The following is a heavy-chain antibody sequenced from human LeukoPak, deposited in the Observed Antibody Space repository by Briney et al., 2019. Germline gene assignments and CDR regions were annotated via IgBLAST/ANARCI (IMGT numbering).Heavy chain of an antibody. V-gene: IGHV4-59*01. CDR2: TYYSGRT. CDR1: GGSINRYY. J-gene: IGHJ3*02. CDR3: ARDGYYDVLTGYYALAI. Sequence: SETLSLTCTVSGGSINRYYWNWIRQPPGKGLEWIGYTYYSGRTKYNPSLKSRVTISVDTSNNQFSLELTSVTAADTAVYYCARDGYYDVLTGYYALAIWGRGTMVTVSS. D-gene: IGHD3-9*01.